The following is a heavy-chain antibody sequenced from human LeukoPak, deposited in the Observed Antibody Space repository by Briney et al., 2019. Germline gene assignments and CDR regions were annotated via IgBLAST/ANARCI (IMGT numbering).Heavy chain of an antibody. V-gene: IGHV1-69*13. D-gene: IGHD2-21*02. CDR1: GGTFSSYA. Sequence: SVKVSCKASGGTFSSYAISWVRQAPGQGLEWMGGIIPIFGTANYAQKFQGRATITADESTSTAYMELSSLRSEDTAVYYCAAGIVVVTAIGAFDIWGQGTMVTVSS. CDR2: IIPIFGTA. CDR3: AAGIVVVTAIGAFDI. J-gene: IGHJ3*02.